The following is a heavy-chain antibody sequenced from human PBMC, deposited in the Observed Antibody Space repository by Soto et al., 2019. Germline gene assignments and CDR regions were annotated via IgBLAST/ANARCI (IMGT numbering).Heavy chain of an antibody. CDR1: GFTFSNYG. J-gene: IGHJ4*02. CDR2: ISYDGGNK. V-gene: IGHV3-30*03. Sequence: QVQLVESGGGVVQPGRSLRLSCAASGFTFSNYGMHWVRQAPGKGLEWVTFISYDGGNKYYADSVKGRFTISRNNSKNRLSLQMNSLSVEDTAVYYCAMGASGGVPDHYWGQGTLVTVSS. CDR3: AMGASGGVPDHY. D-gene: IGHD1-26*01.